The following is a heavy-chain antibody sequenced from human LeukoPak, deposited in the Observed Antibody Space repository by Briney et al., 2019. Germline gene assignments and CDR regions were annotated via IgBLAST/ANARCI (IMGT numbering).Heavy chain of an antibody. CDR2: IWYDGSNK. V-gene: IGHV3-33*01. D-gene: IGHD3-10*01. CDR3: ARIYGSGSSKSDNSDY. J-gene: IGHJ4*02. Sequence: GGSLRLSCAASGFTFSSYGMHWVRQAPGKGLEWVAAIWYDGSNKYYADSVKGRFTISRDNSKNTLYLQMNSLRAEDTAVYYCARIYGSGSSKSDNSDYWGQGTLVTVSS. CDR1: GFTFSSYG.